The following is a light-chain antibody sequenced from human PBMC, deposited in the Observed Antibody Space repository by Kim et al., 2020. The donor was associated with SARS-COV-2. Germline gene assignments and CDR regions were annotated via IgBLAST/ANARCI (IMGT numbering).Light chain of an antibody. CDR1: SLRSYY. J-gene: IGLJ2*01. CDR3: QSWDSGGKVV. V-gene: IGLV3-19*01. CDR2: GRN. Sequence: SSELTQDPVVSVALGQTVRITCQGDSLRSYYATWYQQKPRQAPILVIYGRNNRPSGIPDRFSGSASGDTASLTISGTQAEDEADFYCQSWDSGGKVVFGGGTKLTV.